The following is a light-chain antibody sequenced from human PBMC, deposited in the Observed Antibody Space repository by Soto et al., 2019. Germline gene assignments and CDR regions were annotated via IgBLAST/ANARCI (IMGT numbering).Light chain of an antibody. V-gene: IGKV3-15*01. CDR2: GAS. Sequence: EIVLTQSPGTLSVSPGERATLSCRASQSVSSKLAGYQQKPGQAPRLLFYGASTGATGIPARFSGSGSETEFTPSISSLQSEDFALYYCQQYNNWPGTFGQGTKVEIK. CDR3: QQYNNWPGT. J-gene: IGKJ1*01. CDR1: QSVSSK.